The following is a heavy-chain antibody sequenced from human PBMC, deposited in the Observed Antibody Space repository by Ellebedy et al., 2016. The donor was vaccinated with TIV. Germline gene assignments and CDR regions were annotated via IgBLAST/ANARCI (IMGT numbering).Heavy chain of an antibody. V-gene: IGHV3-48*02. Sequence: GESLKISCAASGFSFSDYSINWVRQAPGKGLEWISYIRGGSETIQYADSVKGRFTISRDNVKNSLYLQLGGLRDEDTAVYYCVRDHFWAFDSWGQGTLVTVSP. CDR3: VRDHFWAFDS. D-gene: IGHD3-3*02. J-gene: IGHJ4*02. CDR2: IRGGSETI. CDR1: GFSFSDYS.